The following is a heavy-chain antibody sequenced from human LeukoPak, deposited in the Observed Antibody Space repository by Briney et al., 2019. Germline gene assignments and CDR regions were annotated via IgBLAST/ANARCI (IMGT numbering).Heavy chain of an antibody. D-gene: IGHD2-2*02. J-gene: IGHJ4*02. CDR3: ARGRGNRVVPAAIVDY. CDR2: ISAYNGNT. CDR1: GYTFTSYG. V-gene: IGHV1-18*01. Sequence: GASVKVSCKASGYTFTSYGISWVRQAPGQGLEWMGWISAYNGNTNYAQKLQGRVTMTTHTSTSTAYMELRSLRSDDTAVYYCARGRGNRVVPAAIVDYWGQGTLVTVSS.